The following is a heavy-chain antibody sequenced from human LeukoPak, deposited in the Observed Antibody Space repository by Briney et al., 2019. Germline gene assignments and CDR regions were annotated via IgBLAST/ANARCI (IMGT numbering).Heavy chain of an antibody. D-gene: IGHD3-22*01. CDR2: IKHDGSEK. CDR3: ARDSSAYYTFDI. V-gene: IGHV3-7*01. Sequence: GGSLRLSCAASGFTFTSYWMTWVRQAQGKGLEWVANIKHDGSEKYYVDSVKGRFTISRENANNSLHLQMNSLRAEDTAVYYCARDSSAYYTFDIWGQGTMVTVSS. J-gene: IGHJ3*02. CDR1: GFTFTSYW.